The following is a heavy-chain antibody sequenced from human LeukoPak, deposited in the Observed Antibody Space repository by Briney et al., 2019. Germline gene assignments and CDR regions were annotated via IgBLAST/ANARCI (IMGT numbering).Heavy chain of an antibody. J-gene: IGHJ4*02. CDR2: ISGSGRTT. D-gene: IGHD6-13*01. CDR1: GFTFSNYA. V-gene: IGHV3-23*01. Sequence: GGSLRLSCAASGFTFSNYAMTWVRQAPGKGLEWVSAISGSGRTTYYADSVKGRFTISRDNSSTLYLQMNSLRADDTAVYYCAKGGYGSTWYPHYWGQGTLVTVSS. CDR3: AKGGYGSTWYPHY.